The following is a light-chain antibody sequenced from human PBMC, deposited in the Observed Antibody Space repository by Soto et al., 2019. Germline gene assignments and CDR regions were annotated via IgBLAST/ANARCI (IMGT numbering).Light chain of an antibody. V-gene: IGKV1-5*01. CDR2: EAS. CDR3: QHRET. J-gene: IGKJ1*01. CDR1: QSLSRW. Sequence: DIQLTQSPSTLSASIGDRVTITCRASQSLSRWLAWYQQRPGNAPKLLIYEASNLQNGVPSRFRGSGSGTEFARTISSLQPVDVATYSCQHRETFGQGTKVEV.